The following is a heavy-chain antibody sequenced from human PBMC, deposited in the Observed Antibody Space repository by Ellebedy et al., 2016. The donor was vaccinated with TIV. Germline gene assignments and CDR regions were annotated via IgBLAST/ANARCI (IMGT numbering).Heavy chain of an antibody. V-gene: IGHV1-18*01. D-gene: IGHD2-15*01. CDR1: GYTFTSYG. J-gene: IGHJ5*02. CDR3: ARGYCSGGSCYLPRWFDP. Sequence: ASVKVSCKASGYTFTSYGISWVRQAPGQGLEWMGWISAYNGNTNYAQKLQGRVTMTTDTSTSTAYMELRSPRSDDTAVYYCARGYCSGGSCYLPRWFDPWGQGTLVTVSS. CDR2: ISAYNGNT.